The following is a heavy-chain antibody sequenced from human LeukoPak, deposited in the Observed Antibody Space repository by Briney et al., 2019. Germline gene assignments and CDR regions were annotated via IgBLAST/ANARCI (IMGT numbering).Heavy chain of an antibody. CDR2: IYYSGST. V-gene: IGHV4-30-4*08. CDR3: ARDQDYDFWSGSQAGHAFDI. J-gene: IGHJ3*02. Sequence: SETLSLTCTVSGGSISSGDYYWSWIGQPPGKGLEWIGYIYYSGSTYYNPSLKSRVTISVDTSKNQFSLKLSSVTAADTAVYYCARDQDYDFWSGSQAGHAFDIWGQGTMVTVSS. D-gene: IGHD3-3*01. CDR1: GGSISSGDYY.